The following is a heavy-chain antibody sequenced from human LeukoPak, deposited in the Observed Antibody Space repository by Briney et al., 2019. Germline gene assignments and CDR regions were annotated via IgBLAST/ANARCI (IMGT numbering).Heavy chain of an antibody. CDR2: ISGSGGST. CDR1: GFTFSRYD. CDR3: AKEGRFGEYYY. Sequence: SGGSVSLSCGVCGFTFSRYDMSGVRQAPGRGGEWVSAISGSGGSTYHADSVKGPFTIPRDNSKTTLYLQMNSLRAEDTAIYYCAKEGRFGEYYYWGQGTLVTVSS. D-gene: IGHD3-10*01. V-gene: IGHV3-23*01. J-gene: IGHJ4*02.